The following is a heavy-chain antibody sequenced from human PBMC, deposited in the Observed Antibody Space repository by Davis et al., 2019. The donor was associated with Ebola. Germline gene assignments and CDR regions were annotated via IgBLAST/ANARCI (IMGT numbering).Heavy chain of an antibody. CDR1: GFTFNNYA. Sequence: GGSLRLSCAASGFTFNNYAMSWVREAPGKGLEWVSAITDSGGDTFHADSVQGRFTISRDNSNKILFLQMNSLRDEDTALYYCAKGSGPSRSYYFDSWGQGTLVTVSS. J-gene: IGHJ4*02. CDR3: AKGSGPSRSYYFDS. CDR2: ITDSGGDT. V-gene: IGHV3-23*01. D-gene: IGHD2-15*01.